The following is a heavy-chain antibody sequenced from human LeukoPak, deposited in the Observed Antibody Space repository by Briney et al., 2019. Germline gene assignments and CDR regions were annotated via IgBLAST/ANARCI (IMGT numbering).Heavy chain of an antibody. Sequence: PSETLSLTCAVYGGSFSGNYWSWIRQPPGKGLEWIGEINHSGSTNYNPSLKSRVTISVDTSKNQLCLKLSSVAAADTAVYYCARGAPGGYGWGSYRPEQAFDIWGEGTMVTVSS. CDR2: INHSGST. D-gene: IGHD3-10*01. J-gene: IGHJ3*02. CDR1: GGSFSGNY. V-gene: IGHV4-34*01. CDR3: ARGAPGGYGWGSYRPEQAFDI.